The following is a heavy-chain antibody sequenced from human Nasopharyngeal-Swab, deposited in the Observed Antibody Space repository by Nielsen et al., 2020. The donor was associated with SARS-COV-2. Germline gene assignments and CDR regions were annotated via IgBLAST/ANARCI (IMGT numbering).Heavy chain of an antibody. CDR1: GFTSIFYT. V-gene: IGHV3-21*01. CDR2: LITAGYYI. J-gene: IGHJ4*02. D-gene: IGHD3-3*01. Sequence: GASLRLSCSASGFTSIFYTMPCVRQAPGNGLPCVSSLITAGYYIHYAVLVQGRLAISRDHAKDSLYLQMNSLTAEDTAIYYCARDRSGFGFDFWGQGALVTVS. CDR3: ARDRSGFGFDF.